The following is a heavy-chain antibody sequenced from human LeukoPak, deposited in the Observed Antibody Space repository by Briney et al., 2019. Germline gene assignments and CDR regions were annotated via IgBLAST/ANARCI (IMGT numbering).Heavy chain of an antibody. V-gene: IGHV1-69*13. Sequence: SVTVSCKASGGTFSSYAISWVRQAPGQGLEWMGGIIPIFGTANYAQKFQGRVTITADESTSTANMELSSLRSEDTAVYYCARHPGGPNQVRYYGMDVWGQGTTVTVSS. D-gene: IGHD2-2*01. J-gene: IGHJ6*02. CDR3: ARHPGGPNQVRYYGMDV. CDR2: IIPIFGTA. CDR1: GGTFSSYA.